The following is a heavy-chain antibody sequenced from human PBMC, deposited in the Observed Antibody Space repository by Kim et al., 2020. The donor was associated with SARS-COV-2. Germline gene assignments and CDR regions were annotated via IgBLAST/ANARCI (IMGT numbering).Heavy chain of an antibody. J-gene: IGHJ4*02. D-gene: IGHD3-22*01. V-gene: IGHV4-39*01. Sequence: SETLSLTCTVSGGSISSSSYYWGWIRQPPGKGLEWIGSIYYSGSTYYNPSLKSRVTISVDTSKNQFSLKLSSVTAADTAEYYCARRNAKWLLLTHFDYWGQGTLVTVSS. CDR1: GGSISSSSYY. CDR3: ARRNAKWLLLTHFDY. CDR2: IYYSGST.